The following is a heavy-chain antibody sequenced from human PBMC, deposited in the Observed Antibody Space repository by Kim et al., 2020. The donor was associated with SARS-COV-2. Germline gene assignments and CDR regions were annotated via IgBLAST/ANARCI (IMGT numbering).Heavy chain of an antibody. J-gene: IGHJ3*02. CDR3: ARDYDSRYDAFDI. Sequence: YSPSFQGQVTISADKSIRTAYLQWSSLKASDTAMYYCARDYDSRYDAFDIWGQGTMVTVSS. D-gene: IGHD3-22*01. V-gene: IGHV5-51*01.